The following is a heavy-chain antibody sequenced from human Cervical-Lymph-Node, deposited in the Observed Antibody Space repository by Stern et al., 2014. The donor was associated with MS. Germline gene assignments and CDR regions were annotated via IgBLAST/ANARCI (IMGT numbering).Heavy chain of an antibody. Sequence: VQLVQSGAEVKKPGSSVKVSCKASGGTFSSYAISWVRQAPGQGLEWMGGIIPIFGTTNYAQNFQGRVTITADEPTSTGYMELSNLRSEDTALYYCATQTMVRGVNNYFYYGMDVWGQGTTVTVSS. J-gene: IGHJ6*02. V-gene: IGHV1-69*01. CDR3: ATQTMVRGVNNYFYYGMDV. D-gene: IGHD3-10*01. CDR1: GGTFSSYA. CDR2: IIPIFGTT.